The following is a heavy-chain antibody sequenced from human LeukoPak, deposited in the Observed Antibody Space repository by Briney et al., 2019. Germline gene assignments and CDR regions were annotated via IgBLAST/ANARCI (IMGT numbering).Heavy chain of an antibody. V-gene: IGHV3-23*01. CDR3: AKGFWRYLDY. CDR2: VGGINSIT. J-gene: IGHJ4*02. D-gene: IGHD1-1*01. Sequence: GGSLRLSCAPSGFTFSTYAMSWVRQAPGKGLGCVSAVGGINSITYYTDSENGRFTISRNNSKNTVYLKMNNLRAEDRAVYYCAKGFWRYLDYWGQGTLVTVSS. CDR1: GFTFSTYA.